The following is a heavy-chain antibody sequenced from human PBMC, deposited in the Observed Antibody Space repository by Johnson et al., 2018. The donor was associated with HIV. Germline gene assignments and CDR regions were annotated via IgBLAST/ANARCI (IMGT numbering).Heavy chain of an antibody. V-gene: IGHV3-66*01. CDR2: IYIGDST. J-gene: IGHJ3*02. Sequence: VQLVESGGGLVQPGGSLRLSCAASGFTVSSNYMSWVRQAPGKGLEWVSVIYIGDSTYYADSVNGRFTISRDNSKNTLYLQMNRLRAEDTAVYYCARMTTTVSHHDGFDIWGQGTMVTVSS. CDR3: ARMTTTVSHHDGFDI. CDR1: GFTVSSNY. D-gene: IGHD4-17*01.